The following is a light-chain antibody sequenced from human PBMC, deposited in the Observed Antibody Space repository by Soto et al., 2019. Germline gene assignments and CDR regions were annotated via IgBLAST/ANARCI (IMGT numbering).Light chain of an antibody. V-gene: IGKV3-20*01. Sequence: EILLTQSPGALYLSPGDRATLSCRASQSLTNSFLAWYQQIPGQIPRLLIAGASIRATDNPDRFSGSGSGADFTLTISRLEPEDFTVYFCQQYGILPLSFGGGTKVEIK. CDR2: GAS. CDR1: QSLTNSF. J-gene: IGKJ4*01. CDR3: QQYGILPLS.